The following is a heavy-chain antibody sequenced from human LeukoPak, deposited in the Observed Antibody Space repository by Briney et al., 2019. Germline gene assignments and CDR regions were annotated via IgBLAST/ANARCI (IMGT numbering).Heavy chain of an antibody. Sequence: PSGTLSLTCAVSGGSISSSNWWSWVRQPPGKGLEWIGEIYHSGSTNYNPSLKSRVTISVDKSKNQFSLKLSSVTAADTAVYYCARAGRHYYDSSGYYTYYFDYWGQGTLVTVSS. D-gene: IGHD3-22*01. J-gene: IGHJ4*02. CDR1: GGSISSSNW. CDR3: ARAGRHYYDSSGYYTYYFDY. CDR2: IYHSGST. V-gene: IGHV4-4*02.